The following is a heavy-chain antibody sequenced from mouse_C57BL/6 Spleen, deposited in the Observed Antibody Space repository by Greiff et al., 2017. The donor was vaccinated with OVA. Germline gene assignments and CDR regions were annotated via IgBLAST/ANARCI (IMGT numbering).Heavy chain of an antibody. V-gene: IGHV10-1*01. D-gene: IGHD2-4*01. CDR3: VRQRPLDDCAGYFDV. CDR1: GFSFNTYA. J-gene: IGHJ1*03. Sequence: EVQLVESGGGLVPPSGSLKLSCAASGFSFNTYAMNWVRQAPGKGLEWVARIRSKSNNYATYYADSVKDRFTIYRDDSESMLYLQMNNLKTDDTAMYYCVRQRPLDDCAGYFDVWGTGTTVTVSS. CDR2: IRSKSNNYAT.